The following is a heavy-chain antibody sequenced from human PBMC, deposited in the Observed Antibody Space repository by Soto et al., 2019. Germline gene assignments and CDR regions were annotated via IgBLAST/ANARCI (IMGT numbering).Heavy chain of an antibody. D-gene: IGHD3-22*01. CDR3: TRGPSSGAFDY. J-gene: IGHJ4*02. Sequence: QVQLVQSGAEVKKPGASVKVSCKASGYTFTEYYMHWMRQAPGQGLEWMGWINPTNGDTNYAHNFQDRVTMTRDASISTAYMELSSLTSDDTAVYYCTRGPSSGAFDYWGQGSLFAVSS. CDR1: GYTFTEYY. CDR2: INPTNGDT. V-gene: IGHV1-2*02.